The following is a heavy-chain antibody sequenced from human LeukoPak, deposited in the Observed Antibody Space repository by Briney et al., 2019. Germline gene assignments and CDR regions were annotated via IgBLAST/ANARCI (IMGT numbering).Heavy chain of an antibody. V-gene: IGHV4-31*03. CDR1: GGSISSGGYY. J-gene: IGHJ6*03. CDR2: IYYSGST. Sequence: SETLSLTCTVSGGSISSGGYYWSWIRQHPGKGLEWIGYIYYSGSTYYNPSLKSRVTISVDTSKNQFSLKLSSVTAADTAVYYCAGLLGHFYHYMDVWGKGTTVTVSS. CDR3: AGLLGHFYHYMDV.